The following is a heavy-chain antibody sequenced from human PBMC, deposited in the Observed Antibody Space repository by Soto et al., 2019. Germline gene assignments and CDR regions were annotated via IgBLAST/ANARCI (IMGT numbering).Heavy chain of an antibody. CDR3: ARDYGDYSIYYYYGMDV. CDR1: GYTFYSHS. D-gene: IGHD4-17*01. Sequence: GASVKVSCKASGYTFYSHSISWVRQAPGQGLEWMGWISAYNGNTNYAQKLQGRVTMTTDTSTSTAYMELRSLRSDDTAVYYCARDYGDYSIYYYYGMDVWGQGTTVTVSS. CDR2: ISAYNGNT. J-gene: IGHJ6*02. V-gene: IGHV1-18*01.